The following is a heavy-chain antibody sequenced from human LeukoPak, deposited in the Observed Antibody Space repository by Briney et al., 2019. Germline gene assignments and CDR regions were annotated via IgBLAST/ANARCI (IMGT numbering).Heavy chain of an antibody. Sequence: SETLPLTCTVSGGSISSYYWSWIRQPPGKGLEWIGYIYYSGSTNYNPSLKSRVTISVDTSKNQFSLKLSSVTAADTAVYYCARVPSTGTNQDNWFDPWGQGTLVTVSS. CDR1: GGSISSYY. CDR2: IYYSGST. V-gene: IGHV4-59*01. D-gene: IGHD1-14*01. J-gene: IGHJ5*02. CDR3: ARVPSTGTNQDNWFDP.